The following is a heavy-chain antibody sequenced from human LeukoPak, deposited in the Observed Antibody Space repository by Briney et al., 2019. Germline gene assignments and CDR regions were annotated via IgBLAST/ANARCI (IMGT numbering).Heavy chain of an antibody. D-gene: IGHD6-19*01. CDR2: IWYDGSNK. V-gene: IGHV3-33*01. J-gene: IGHJ4*02. CDR3: ARDLGYSSGCDY. Sequence: GRSLRLSCAASGFTFSSYGMHWVRQAPGKGLEWVAVIWYDGSNKYYADSVKGRFTISRDNSKNTLYLQMNSLRAEDTAVYYCARDLGYSSGCDYWGQGTLVTVSS. CDR1: GFTFSSYG.